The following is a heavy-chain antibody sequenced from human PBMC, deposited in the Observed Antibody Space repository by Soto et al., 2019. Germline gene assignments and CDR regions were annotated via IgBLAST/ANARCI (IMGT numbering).Heavy chain of an antibody. J-gene: IGHJ4*02. CDR1: GFTFRNYW. V-gene: IGHV3-7*03. CDR3: ATYHPFDY. CDR2: IKQDGSEK. Sequence: LRLSCAASGFTFRNYWMSWVRQPPGKGLEYIASIKQDGSEKYYVDSVKGRFTISWDNADNSLYLQMNSLRAEDTAVYYCATYHPFDYWGQGTLVTVSS. D-gene: IGHD2-2*01.